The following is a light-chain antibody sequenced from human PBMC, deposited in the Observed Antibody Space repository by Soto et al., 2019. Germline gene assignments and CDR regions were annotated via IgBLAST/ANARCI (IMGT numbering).Light chain of an antibody. Sequence: EIVLTQSPGTLSVSPGDRVTLSCRASQSISINLAWYQHKPGQAPRLLIHAGSTRATGIPARISGSGSGTEFTLTISSLQSEDFAVYYCQQYNNWPPTFGQGTKVDIK. CDR3: QQYNNWPPT. CDR2: AGS. CDR1: QSISIN. J-gene: IGKJ1*01. V-gene: IGKV3D-15*01.